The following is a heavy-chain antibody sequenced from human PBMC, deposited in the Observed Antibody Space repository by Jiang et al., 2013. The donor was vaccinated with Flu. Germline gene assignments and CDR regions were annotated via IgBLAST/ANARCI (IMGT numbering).Heavy chain of an antibody. CDR1: GFTFSSYG. J-gene: IGHJ6*02. D-gene: IGHD1-14*01. V-gene: IGHV3-33*01. CDR2: IWYDGSNK. Sequence: VQLVESGGGVVQPGRSLRLSCAASGFTFSSYGMHWVRQAPGKGLEWVAVIWYDGSNKYYADSVKGRFTISRDNSKNTLYLQMNSLRAEDTAVYYCARARKWRSYYYYYGMDVVGPRDHGHRL. CDR3: ARARKWRSYYYYYGMDV.